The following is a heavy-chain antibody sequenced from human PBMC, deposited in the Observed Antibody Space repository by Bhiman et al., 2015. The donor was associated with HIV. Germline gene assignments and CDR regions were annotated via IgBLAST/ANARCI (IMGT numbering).Heavy chain of an antibody. CDR2: ISSSSSYI. CDR1: GFSFSTYT. D-gene: IGHD3-10*01. V-gene: IGHV3-21*03. J-gene: IGHJ6*02. Sequence: EVQLVESGGGLVKPGGSLRLSCTASGFSFSTYTMNWVRQAPGKGLEWVSSISSSSSYIYYADSVKGRFTISRDNAKNSLYLQMNSLRAEDTGVYNCARDQAREVNGMDVWGQGTTVT. CDR3: ARDQAREVNGMDV.